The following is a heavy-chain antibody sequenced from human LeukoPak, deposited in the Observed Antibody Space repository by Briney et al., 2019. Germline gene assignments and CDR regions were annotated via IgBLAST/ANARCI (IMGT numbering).Heavy chain of an antibody. CDR3: AKYPGYSSGWLDAFDI. V-gene: IGHV3-23*01. CDR2: ISGSGGST. D-gene: IGHD6-19*01. Sequence: GGSLRLSCAASGFTFSGYAMSWVRQAPGKGLEWVSAISGSGGSTYYADSVKGRFTISRDNSKNTLYLQMNSLRAEDTAVYYCAKYPGYSSGWLDAFDIWGQGTMVTVSS. J-gene: IGHJ3*02. CDR1: GFTFSGYA.